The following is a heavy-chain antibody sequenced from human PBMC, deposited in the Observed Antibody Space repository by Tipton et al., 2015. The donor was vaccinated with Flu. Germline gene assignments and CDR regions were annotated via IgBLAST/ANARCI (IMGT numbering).Heavy chain of an antibody. CDR3: VRRTYYDILTGPFDL. CDR2: ISWNGGST. V-gene: IGHV3-20*04. D-gene: IGHD3-9*01. J-gene: IGHJ4*02. Sequence: SLRLSCAASGFTFDDYGMSWVRQAPGKGLEWVSGISWNGGSTGYADSVKGRFTISRDNAKSSLYLQMNSLIAEDTALYYCVRRTYYDILTGPFDLWGQGTLVTVSS. CDR1: GFTFDDYG.